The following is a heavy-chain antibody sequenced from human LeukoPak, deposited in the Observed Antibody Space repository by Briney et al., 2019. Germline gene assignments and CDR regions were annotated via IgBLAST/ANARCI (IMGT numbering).Heavy chain of an antibody. Sequence: GGSLRLSCEVSGFTFSKTAMHWVRQAPGKGLEWVSLISWDGGSTYYADSVKGRFTISRDNSKNSLYLQMSSLRTEDTALYYCAKDIGHGSGSFFDYWGQGTLVTVSS. CDR1: GFTFSKTA. CDR3: AKDIGHGSGSFFDY. D-gene: IGHD1-26*01. CDR2: ISWDGGST. J-gene: IGHJ4*02. V-gene: IGHV3-43*01.